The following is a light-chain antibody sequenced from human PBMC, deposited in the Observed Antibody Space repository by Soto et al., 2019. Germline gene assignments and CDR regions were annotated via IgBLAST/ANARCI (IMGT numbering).Light chain of an antibody. CDR2: GAS. CDR3: QRYGASHPMSA. V-gene: IGKV3-20*01. Sequence: ELVLTQSPATLSLSPGERATLSCRASQSVSSTFLAWYQQNPGQAPRLLIYGASSRATGIADRFSGSGSGTGFNLTISRLEPEDSAVYDCQRYGASHPMSAFGQGTKLEIK. CDR1: QSVSSTF. J-gene: IGKJ2*01.